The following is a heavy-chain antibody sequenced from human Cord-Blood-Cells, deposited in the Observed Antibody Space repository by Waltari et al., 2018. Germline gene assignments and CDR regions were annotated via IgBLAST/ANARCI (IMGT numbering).Heavy chain of an antibody. Sequence: QVQLQESGPGLVKPSETLSLTCTVSGYSINSGYYWGWIRQPPGKGLEWIGSIYHSGSTYYNPSLKSRVAISVDTSKNQFSLKLSSVTAADTAVYYCAESITIFGVGGYYFDYWGQGTLVTVSS. CDR2: IYHSGST. J-gene: IGHJ4*02. CDR1: GYSINSGYY. CDR3: AESITIFGVGGYYFDY. V-gene: IGHV4-38-2*02. D-gene: IGHD3-3*01.